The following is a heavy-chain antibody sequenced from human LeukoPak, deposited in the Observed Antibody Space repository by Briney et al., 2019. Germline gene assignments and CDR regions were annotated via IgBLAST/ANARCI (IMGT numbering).Heavy chain of an antibody. CDR2: IKINPHGGTT. D-gene: IGHD3-16*01. V-gene: IGHV3-15*01. Sequence: GGSLRLSCAASGFTFINAWMSWVRQAPGKGLEWAGRIKINPHGGTTDYAAPVKGRFTISRDDSKNTLYLQMNSLKTDDTAVYYCSTGGRFWGQGTLVSVSS. J-gene: IGHJ4*02. CDR3: STGGRF. CDR1: GFTFINAW.